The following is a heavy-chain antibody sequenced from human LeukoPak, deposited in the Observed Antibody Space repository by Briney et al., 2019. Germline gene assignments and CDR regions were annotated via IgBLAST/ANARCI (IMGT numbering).Heavy chain of an antibody. Sequence: PGGSLRLSCAASGFTITTYAMSWVRQAPGKGLECVSTISGSGVSAYYADSVKGRFTISRDNSNNTLYLQVNSLIAEDTAVYYCAKADYYDFDSWGQGTLVTVSS. CDR3: AKADYYDFDS. D-gene: IGHD3-10*01. CDR2: ISGSGVSA. CDR1: GFTITTYA. J-gene: IGHJ4*02. V-gene: IGHV3-23*01.